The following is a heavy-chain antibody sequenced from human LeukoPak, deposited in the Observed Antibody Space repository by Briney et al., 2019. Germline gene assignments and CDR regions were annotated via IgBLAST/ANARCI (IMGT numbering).Heavy chain of an antibody. Sequence: SETLSLTCTVSGGSISSYYWGWIRQPPGKGLEWIGSIYYSGSTYYNPSLKSRVTISVDTSKNQFSLKLSSVTAADTAVYYCARDGLTGYYRGYYYYIDVWGKGTTVTVSS. CDR3: ARDGLTGYYRGYYYYIDV. CDR2: IYYSGST. V-gene: IGHV4-39*02. D-gene: IGHD3-9*01. CDR1: GGSISSYY. J-gene: IGHJ6*03.